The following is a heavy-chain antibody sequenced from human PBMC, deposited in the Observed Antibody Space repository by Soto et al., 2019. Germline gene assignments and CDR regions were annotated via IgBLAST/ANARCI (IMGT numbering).Heavy chain of an antibody. CDR1: GGSISSSSYY. CDR3: ARQGVGVVIICYGMDV. CDR2: IYYSGST. V-gene: IGHV4-39*01. D-gene: IGHD3-3*01. J-gene: IGHJ6*02. Sequence: ETLSLTCTVSGGSISSSSYYWGWIRQPPGKGLEWIGSIYYSGSTDYNPSLKSRVTISVDTSKNQFSLKLSCVTAADTPAYNCARQGVGVVIICYGMDVWGQGTTVTVSS.